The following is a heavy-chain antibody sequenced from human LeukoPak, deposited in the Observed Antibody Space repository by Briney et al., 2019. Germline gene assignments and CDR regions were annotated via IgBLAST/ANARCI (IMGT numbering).Heavy chain of an antibody. CDR1: GFTFSSYA. CDR2: ISYDGSNK. D-gene: IGHD2-15*01. Sequence: PGGSLRLSCAASGFTFSSYAMHWVRQAPGKGLEWVAVISYDGSNKYYADSVKGRFTTSRDNSKNTLYLQMDSLRAEDTSVYYCARDSLLDYWGQGTLVTVSS. J-gene: IGHJ4*02. V-gene: IGHV3-30-3*01. CDR3: ARDSLLDY.